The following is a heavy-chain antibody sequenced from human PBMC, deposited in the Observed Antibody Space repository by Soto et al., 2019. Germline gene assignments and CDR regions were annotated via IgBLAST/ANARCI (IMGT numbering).Heavy chain of an antibody. Sequence: QLQLVQSGAEVKKPGASVKVSCKASGYTFTEYYMHWVRQAPGQGLEWMGWINPNSGGTNYAQKFQGLVTMTRDTSISTAYMELSRLTSDDTAGYYCAADRSSSEFSFWLDYCGQGTLVTVS. CDR3: AADRSSSEFSFWLDY. J-gene: IGHJ4*02. V-gene: IGHV1-2*04. CDR2: INPNSGGT. CDR1: GYTFTEYY. D-gene: IGHD3-10*01.